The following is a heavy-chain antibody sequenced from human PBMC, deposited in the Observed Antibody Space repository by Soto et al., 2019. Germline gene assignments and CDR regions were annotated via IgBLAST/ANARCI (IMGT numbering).Heavy chain of an antibody. J-gene: IGHJ4*02. CDR2: ISGSGGST. CDR3: AKGLSRGYDYVWGSYHY. Sequence: EVQLLESGGGLVQPGGSLRLSCAASGFTFSSYARSWVRQAPGKGLEWVSAISGSGGSTYYADSVKGRFTISRDNSKNTLYLQMNSLRAEDTAVYYCAKGLSRGYDYVWGSYHYWGQGTLVTVSS. D-gene: IGHD3-16*02. V-gene: IGHV3-23*01. CDR1: GFTFSSYA.